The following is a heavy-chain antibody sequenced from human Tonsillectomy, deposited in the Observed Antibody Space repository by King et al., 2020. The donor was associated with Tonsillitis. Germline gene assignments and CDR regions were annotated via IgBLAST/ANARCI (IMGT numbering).Heavy chain of an antibody. CDR2: IIPMLGLT. Sequence: QLVQSGAEVKKPGSSVKVSCKASGHTFSSYALGWVRQAPGQGLEWMGRIIPMLGLTHYAQKFQGRVTITADKSTSTAYMELSSLTSEDTAVYFCARDSNDAYMWGEDYWGQGTLVTVSS. V-gene: IGHV1-69*09. CDR1: GHTFSSYA. D-gene: IGHD3-16*01. CDR3: ARDSNDAYMWGEDY. J-gene: IGHJ4*02.